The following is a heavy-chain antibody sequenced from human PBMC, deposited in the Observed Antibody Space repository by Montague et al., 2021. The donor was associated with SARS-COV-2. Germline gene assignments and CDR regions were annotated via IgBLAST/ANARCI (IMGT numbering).Heavy chain of an antibody. CDR1: GFTFSSYA. J-gene: IGHJ4*02. V-gene: IGHV3-30-3*01. CDR2: ISYDGSNK. CDR3: ASEMIAVAGTAPFDY. D-gene: IGHD6-19*01. Sequence: SLRLSCAASGFTFSSYAMHWVRQAPGKGLEWVAVISYDGSNKYYADSVKGRFTISRDNSKNTLYLQMNSLRAEDTAVYYCASEMIAVAGTAPFDYWGQGILVTVSS.